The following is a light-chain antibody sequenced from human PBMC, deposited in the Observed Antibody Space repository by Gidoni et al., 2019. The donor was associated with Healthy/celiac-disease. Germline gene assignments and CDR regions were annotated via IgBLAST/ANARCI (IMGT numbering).Light chain of an antibody. V-gene: IGKV3-11*01. Sequence: EIVLTQSPATLSLSPGERATLSCRASQSLSSYLAWYQQKPGQAPRLLIYDASNRATGIPARFSVSGSGTDFTLTISSLEPEDFAVYYCQQRSNWIFTFGPGTKVDIK. CDR3: QQRSNWIFT. CDR2: DAS. CDR1: QSLSSY. J-gene: IGKJ3*01.